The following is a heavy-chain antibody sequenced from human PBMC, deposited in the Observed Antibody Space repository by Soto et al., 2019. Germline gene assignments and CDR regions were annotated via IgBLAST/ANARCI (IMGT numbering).Heavy chain of an antibody. CDR2: IYNRGSTNY. D-gene: IGHD5-12*01. V-gene: IGHV4-59*01. Sequence: PSETLSLTCSVSGGSISDYYWTWVRQPPGKALELIGYIYNRGSTNYNYNPSLQSRVTISLDRFKNQFSLRLSSVTAADTAFYYCARHDYADRTFDLWGQGTKVTVSS. CDR1: GGSISDYY. CDR3: ARHDYADRTFDL. J-gene: IGHJ3*01.